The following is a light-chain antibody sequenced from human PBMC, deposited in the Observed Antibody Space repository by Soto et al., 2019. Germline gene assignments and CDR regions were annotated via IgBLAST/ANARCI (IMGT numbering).Light chain of an antibody. CDR2: GAS. V-gene: IGKV3-15*01. CDR1: QSVGNR. Sequence: EVVMTQSPATLSVSPGERATLSCRASQSVGNRLAWYQQKPGQPPRLLIYGASTRATGIPASFSGSGSETEFTLTISSLQSEDFAVYYCQQHTSWPLTFGGGTKVEI. CDR3: QQHTSWPLT. J-gene: IGKJ4*01.